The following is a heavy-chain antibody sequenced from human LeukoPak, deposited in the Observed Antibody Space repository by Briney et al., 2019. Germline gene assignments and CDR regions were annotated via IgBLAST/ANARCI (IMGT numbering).Heavy chain of an antibody. V-gene: IGHV3-21*01. Sequence: GGSLRLSCAASGFTFSSYSMNWVRQAPGKGLEWVSSISSSSSYIYYADSVKGRFTISRDNAKNSLYLQMNSLRAEDTALYYCARNQGYYDSSGPPGFDYWGQGTLVTVSS. CDR2: ISSSSSYI. J-gene: IGHJ4*02. D-gene: IGHD3-22*01. CDR3: ARNQGYYDSSGPPGFDY. CDR1: GFTFSSYS.